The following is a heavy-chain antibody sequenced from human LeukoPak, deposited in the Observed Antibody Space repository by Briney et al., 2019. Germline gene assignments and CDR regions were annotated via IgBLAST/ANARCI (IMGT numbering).Heavy chain of an antibody. CDR3: ARGLRILYAFDI. CDR1: GFTFSSYA. J-gene: IGHJ3*02. CDR2: INHSGST. V-gene: IGHV4-34*01. Sequence: GSLRLSCAASGFTFSSYAMSWVRQAPGKGLEWIGEINHSGSTNYNPSLKSRVTISVDTSKNQFSLKLSSVTAADTAVYYCARGLRILYAFDIWGQGTMVTVSS. D-gene: IGHD2-15*01.